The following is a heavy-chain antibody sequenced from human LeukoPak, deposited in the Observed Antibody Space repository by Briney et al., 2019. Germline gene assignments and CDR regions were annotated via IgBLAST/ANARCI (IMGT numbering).Heavy chain of an antibody. CDR2: IYDSGST. J-gene: IGHJ5*02. V-gene: IGHV4-39*01. Sequence: SETLSLTCTVSGASISRSSYYWGWIRQPPGKGLEWIGSIYDSGSTYYNPPLKSRVTISVDTSKNQFSLKLNSVTAADTAVYYCARGHGWLQRGFYPWGQGTLVTVSS. CDR3: ARGHGWLQRGFYP. D-gene: IGHD5-24*01. CDR1: GASISRSSYY.